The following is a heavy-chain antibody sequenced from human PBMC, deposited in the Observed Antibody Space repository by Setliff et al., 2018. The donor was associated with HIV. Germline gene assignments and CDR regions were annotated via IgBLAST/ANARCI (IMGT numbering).Heavy chain of an antibody. Sequence: HPGGSLRLSCAASGFTFSRYGMHWVRQAPGKGLEWVAFISYDGSKKYDADFVKGRFTISRDNSKNTLYLQMNSLRAEDTAVYYCAKDPRAAVATICDYWGKGNAGHRLL. CDR3: AKDPRAAVATICDY. D-gene: IGHD5-12*01. CDR2: ISYDGSKK. V-gene: IGHV3-30*04. J-gene: IGHJ4*01. CDR1: GFTFSRYG.